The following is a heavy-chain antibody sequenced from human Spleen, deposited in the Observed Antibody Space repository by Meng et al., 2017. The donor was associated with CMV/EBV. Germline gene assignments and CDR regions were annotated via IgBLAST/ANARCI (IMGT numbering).Heavy chain of an antibody. CDR1: GDTFRSYA. Sequence: SVKVSCKASGDTFRSYAVTWVRQAPGQGLEWMGGIIPILDIPNYAQKFQGRVTITADKSTSTAYMDLSNLRSEDTAVYYCARGLTGAGDAFDIWGQGTMVTVSS. CDR3: ARGLTGAGDAFDI. J-gene: IGHJ3*02. CDR2: IIPILDIP. V-gene: IGHV1-69*10. D-gene: IGHD1-20*01.